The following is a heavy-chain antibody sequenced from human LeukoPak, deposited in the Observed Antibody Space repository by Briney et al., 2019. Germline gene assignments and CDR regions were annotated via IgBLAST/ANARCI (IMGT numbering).Heavy chain of an antibody. Sequence: GGSLRLSCAASGFTFSSYSMSWVRQAPGMGLEWVSYISSSSSTIYYSDSVKGRFTISRDNAKNSLYLQMNSLRAEDTAVYYCARDELERVMDVWGKGTTVTVSS. J-gene: IGHJ6*03. D-gene: IGHD1-1*01. CDR3: ARDELERVMDV. CDR1: GFTFSSYS. V-gene: IGHV3-48*01. CDR2: ISSSSSTI.